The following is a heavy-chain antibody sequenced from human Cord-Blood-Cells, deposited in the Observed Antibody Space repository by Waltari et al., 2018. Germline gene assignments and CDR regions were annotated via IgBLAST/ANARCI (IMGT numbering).Heavy chain of an antibody. V-gene: IGHV1-46*01. CDR3: ARAQTGDMAFDI. Sequence: QVPLVQSGAEVKKPGASVTVSWKVSGYTFTSYDMHWVRQAPGQGLEWMGIINPSGGSTSYAQKFQGRVTMTRDTSTSTVYMELSSLRSEDTAVYYCARAQTGDMAFDIWGQGTMVTVSS. J-gene: IGHJ3*02. CDR2: INPSGGST. D-gene: IGHD7-27*01. CDR1: GYTFTSYD.